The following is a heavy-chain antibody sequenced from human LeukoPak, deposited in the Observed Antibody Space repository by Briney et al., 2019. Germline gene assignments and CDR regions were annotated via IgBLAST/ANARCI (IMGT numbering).Heavy chain of an antibody. CDR3: ARASRYYDSSGLDY. CDR2: IYYSGST. D-gene: IGHD3-22*01. J-gene: IGHJ4*02. Sequence: SETLSLTCTVSGGSISSYYWSWIRQPPGKGLEWIGYIYYSGSTNYNPSLKSRVTISVDTSKNQFSLKLSFVTAADTAVYYCARASRYYDSSGLDYWGQGTLVTVSS. CDR1: GGSISSYY. V-gene: IGHV4-59*12.